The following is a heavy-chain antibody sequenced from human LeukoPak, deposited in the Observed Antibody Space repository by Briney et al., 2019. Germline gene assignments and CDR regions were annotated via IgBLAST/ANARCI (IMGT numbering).Heavy chain of an antibody. CDR1: GGSISSYY. CDR3: ARDRSGYLGAFDI. V-gene: IGHV4-59*01. Sequence: SDTLSLTCTVSGGSISSYYWSWIRQPPGKGLEWIGYIHYSGSTNYNPSLKSRVTISVDTSKNQFSLKLSSVTAADTAVYYCARDRSGYLGAFDIWGQGTMVTVSS. CDR2: IHYSGST. D-gene: IGHD5-12*01. J-gene: IGHJ3*02.